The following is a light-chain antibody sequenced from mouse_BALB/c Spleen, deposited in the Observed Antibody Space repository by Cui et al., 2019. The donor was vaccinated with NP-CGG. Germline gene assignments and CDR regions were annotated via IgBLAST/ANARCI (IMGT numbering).Light chain of an antibody. J-gene: IGLJ1*01. CDR1: TGAVTTSNY. V-gene: IGLV1*01. CDR3: ALWYSNHWV. CDR2: GTN. Sequence: QAVVTQESALTTSPGDTVTLTCRSSTGAVTTSNYANWVQEKPDHLFTGLMGGTNNRPPGVPARFSGSLIGDKAALTITGAQTEDEAIYFCALWYSNHWVFGGGTKLTVL.